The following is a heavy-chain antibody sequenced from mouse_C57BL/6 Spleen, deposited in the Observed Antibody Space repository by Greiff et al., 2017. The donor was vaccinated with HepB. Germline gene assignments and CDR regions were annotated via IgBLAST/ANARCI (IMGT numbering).Heavy chain of an antibody. CDR3: TREGYYGSSRTDFDY. D-gene: IGHD1-1*01. CDR1: GYTFTDYE. Sequence: QVQLKQSGAELVRPGASVTLSCKASGYTFTDYEMHWVKQTPVHGLEWIGAIDPETGGTAYNQKFKGKAILTADKSSSTAYMELRSLTSEDSAVYYCTREGYYGSSRTDFDYWGQGTTLTVSS. J-gene: IGHJ2*01. CDR2: IDPETGGT. V-gene: IGHV1-15*01.